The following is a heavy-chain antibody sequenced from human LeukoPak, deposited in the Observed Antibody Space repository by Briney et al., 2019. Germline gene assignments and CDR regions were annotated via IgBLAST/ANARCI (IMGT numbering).Heavy chain of an antibody. J-gene: IGHJ4*02. Sequence: GGSLRLSCAASGFTFSSYSMNWVRQAPGKGLEWVSSISSSSSYIYYADSVKGRFTISRDNAKDSLYLQMNSLRAEDTAVYYCARWVGYCSSPSCYTFYYFDYWGQGTLVTVSS. V-gene: IGHV3-21*01. CDR2: ISSSSSYI. D-gene: IGHD2-2*02. CDR3: ARWVGYCSSPSCYTFYYFDY. CDR1: GFTFSSYS.